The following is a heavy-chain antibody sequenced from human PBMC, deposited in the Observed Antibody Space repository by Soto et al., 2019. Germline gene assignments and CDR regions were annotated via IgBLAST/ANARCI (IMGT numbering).Heavy chain of an antibody. CDR3: AKKVTIYAVDPADY. D-gene: IGHD3-3*01. J-gene: IGHJ4*02. CDR2: ISASGDAT. V-gene: IGHV3-23*01. Sequence: FLRLSCAASGFTFSDFGMSWVRQAPGKGLEWVSVISASGDATYYAASVKGRFTLSRDNSKNTLYLQMNSLTVADTAVYYCAKKVTIYAVDPADYWGQGTQVTVSS. CDR1: GFTFSDFG.